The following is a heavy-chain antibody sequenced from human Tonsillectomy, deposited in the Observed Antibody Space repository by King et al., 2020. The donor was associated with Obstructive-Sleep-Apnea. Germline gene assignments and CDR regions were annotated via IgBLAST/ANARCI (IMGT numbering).Heavy chain of an antibody. CDR3: AKDLSSGWYGPVDY. CDR1: GFTFDDYA. J-gene: IGHJ4*02. Sequence: EVQLVESGGGLVQPGRSLRLSCAASGFTFDDYAMHWVRQAPGKGLEWVSGISWNSGRIGYADSVKGRFTISRDNAKNSLFLQMNSLRTEDTALYYCAKDLSSGWYGPVDYWGQGTLVTVSS. V-gene: IGHV3-9*01. D-gene: IGHD6-19*01. CDR2: ISWNSGRI.